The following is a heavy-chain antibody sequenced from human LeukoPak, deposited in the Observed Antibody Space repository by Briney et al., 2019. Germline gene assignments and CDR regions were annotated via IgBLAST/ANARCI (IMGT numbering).Heavy chain of an antibody. D-gene: IGHD4-23*01. CDR3: ARGPDYGGPL. CDR1: GFTFTNYW. V-gene: IGHV3-74*01. Sequence: GGSLRLSCVASGFTFTNYWLHWVRQAPGKGLVWGARMNSDARSTSYADSVKGRFSISRDNAKKTLYLQMNSLRAEDTAVYYCARGPDYGGPLRGQGTLVTVS. J-gene: IGHJ4*02. CDR2: MNSDARST.